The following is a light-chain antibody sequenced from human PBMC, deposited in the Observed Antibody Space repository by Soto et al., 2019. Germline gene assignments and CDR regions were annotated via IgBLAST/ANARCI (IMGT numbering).Light chain of an antibody. J-gene: IGLJ1*01. Sequence: QSALTQPPSVSGSPGQSVAISCTGTSSDVGSYNRVSWYQQPPGTAPKLMIYDVNNRPSGVPDRFSGSKSGNTASLTISGLQAEDEADYYCSSYTISSTHVFGTGTKVTVL. CDR3: SSYTISSTHV. V-gene: IGLV2-18*02. CDR1: SSDVGSYNR. CDR2: DVN.